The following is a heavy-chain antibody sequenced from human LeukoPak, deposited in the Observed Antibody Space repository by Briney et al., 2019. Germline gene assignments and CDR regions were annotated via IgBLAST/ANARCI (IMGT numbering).Heavy chain of an antibody. Sequence: HAGGSLRLSCAASGLSFSSYDMHWVRQATGKGLEWVSAIGTKGDTYYSDSVRGRFTISRDNSKNTLYLQMNSLRAEDTAVYYCAKDQMGLRFLEWLSPFDYWGQGTLVTVSS. CDR2: IGTKGDT. CDR3: AKDQMGLRFLEWLSPFDY. V-gene: IGHV3-13*01. J-gene: IGHJ4*02. CDR1: GLSFSSYD. D-gene: IGHD3-3*01.